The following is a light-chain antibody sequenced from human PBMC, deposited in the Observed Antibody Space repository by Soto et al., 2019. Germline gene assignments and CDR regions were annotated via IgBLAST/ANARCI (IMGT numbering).Light chain of an antibody. CDR2: EVN. V-gene: IGLV2-8*01. CDR3: SSYAGSNTDVV. Sequence: QSVLTQPPSASGSPGQSVTISCTGTSSDVGGYNYVSWYQQHPGKVPKLMIYEVNKRASGVPDRFCVSKSGNTASLTVSGLQAEDEADYYCSSYAGSNTDVVFGGGTKLTVL. J-gene: IGLJ2*01. CDR1: SSDVGGYNY.